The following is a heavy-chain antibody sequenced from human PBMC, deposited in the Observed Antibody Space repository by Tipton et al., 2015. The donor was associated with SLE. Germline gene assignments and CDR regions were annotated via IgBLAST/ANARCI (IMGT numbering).Heavy chain of an antibody. J-gene: IGHJ4*02. D-gene: IGHD1-20*01. CDR1: GGSFSGYY. V-gene: IGHV4-34*01. CDR2: INHSGST. CDR3: ARSWGNWRGSYFDY. Sequence: TLSLTCAVYGGSFSGYYWSWIRQPPGKGLEWIGEINHSGSTNYNPSLKSRVTISVDTSKNQFSLKLSPVTAADTAVYYCARSWGNWRGSYFDYWGQGTLVTVSS.